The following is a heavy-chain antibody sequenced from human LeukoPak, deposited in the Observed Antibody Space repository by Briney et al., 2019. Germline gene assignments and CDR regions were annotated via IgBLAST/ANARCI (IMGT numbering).Heavy chain of an antibody. CDR1: GYTFTSYD. Sequence: ASVKVSCKASGYTFTSYDINWVRQATGQGLEWMGWMNPNSGNTGYAQKFQGRVTMTRNTSISTTYMELSSLRSEDTAVYYCARAQITMVRGTLLGFDPWGQGTLVTVSS. J-gene: IGHJ5*02. CDR3: ARAQITMVRGTLLGFDP. V-gene: IGHV1-8*01. CDR2: MNPNSGNT. D-gene: IGHD3-10*01.